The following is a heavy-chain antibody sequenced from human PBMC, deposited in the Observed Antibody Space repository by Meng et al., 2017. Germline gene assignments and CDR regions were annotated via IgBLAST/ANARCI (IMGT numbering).Heavy chain of an antibody. D-gene: IGHD3-16*02. CDR3: ARDPRGYDYVWGSYRYPADDAFDI. Sequence: SETLSLTCTVSGGSISSGSYYWSWIRQPAGKGLEWIGRIYTSGSTNYNPSLKSRVTISVDTSKNQFSLKLSSVTAADTAVYYCARDPRGYDYVWGSYRYPADDAFDIWGQGTMVTVSS. CDR2: IYTSGST. CDR1: GGSISSGSYY. J-gene: IGHJ3*02. V-gene: IGHV4-61*02.